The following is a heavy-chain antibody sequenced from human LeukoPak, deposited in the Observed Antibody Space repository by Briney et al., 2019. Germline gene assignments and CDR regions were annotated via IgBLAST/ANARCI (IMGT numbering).Heavy chain of an antibody. D-gene: IGHD3-3*01. Sequence: GSLRPSCAVSGFSLSTLWMSWVRQAHGEVRGWVANIKQDGSEKYYVDSVKGRFTISRDNAKSSLYLQMHSLRAEDTAMYYCARDLLNHDFWSGRAFDIWGQGTMVTVSS. J-gene: IGHJ3*02. CDR3: ARDLLNHDFWSGRAFDI. V-gene: IGHV3-7*01. CDR2: IKQDGSEK. CDR1: GFSLSTLW.